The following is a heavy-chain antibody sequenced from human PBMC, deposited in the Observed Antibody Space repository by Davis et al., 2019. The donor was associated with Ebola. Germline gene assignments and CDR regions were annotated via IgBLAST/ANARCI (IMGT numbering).Heavy chain of an antibody. V-gene: IGHV1-46*01. CDR3: ARVWLFHYGMDV. D-gene: IGHD3-16*01. CDR1: GYTFTSYY. CDR2: INPSGGST. Sequence: ASVTVSCKASGYTFTSYYMHWVRQAPGQGLEWMGIINPSGGSTSYAQKFQGRVTMTRDTSTSTVYMELSSLRSEDTAMYYCARVWLFHYGMDVWGQGTTVTVSS. J-gene: IGHJ6*02.